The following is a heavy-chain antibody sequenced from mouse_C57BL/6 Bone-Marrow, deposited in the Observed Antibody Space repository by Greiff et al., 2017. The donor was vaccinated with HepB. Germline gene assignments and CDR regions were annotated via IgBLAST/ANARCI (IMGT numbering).Heavy chain of an antibody. J-gene: IGHJ2*01. D-gene: IGHD2-1*01. V-gene: IGHV1-52*01. Sequence: QVQLQQPGAELVRPGSSVKLSCKASGYTFTSYWMHWVKQRPIQGLEWIGNIDPSDSDTHYNQKFKDKATLTVDKSSSTAYMQLSSLTSEDSAVYYCARWGGNYGYCGQGTTLTVSS. CDR3: ARWGGNYGY. CDR1: GYTFTSYW. CDR2: IDPSDSDT.